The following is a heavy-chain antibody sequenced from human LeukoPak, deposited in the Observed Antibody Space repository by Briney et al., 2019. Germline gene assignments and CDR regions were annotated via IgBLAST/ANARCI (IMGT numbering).Heavy chain of an antibody. V-gene: IGHV3-66*02. CDR1: GFTVSSNY. Sequence: GGSLRLSCAASGFTVSSNYMSWVRQAPGKGLEWVSVIYSGGSTYYADSEKGRFTISRDNSKNTLYLQMNSLRAEDTAVYYCARTAVYGDPNYFDYWGQGTLVTVSS. CDR2: IYSGGST. CDR3: ARTAVYGDPNYFDY. J-gene: IGHJ4*02. D-gene: IGHD4-17*01.